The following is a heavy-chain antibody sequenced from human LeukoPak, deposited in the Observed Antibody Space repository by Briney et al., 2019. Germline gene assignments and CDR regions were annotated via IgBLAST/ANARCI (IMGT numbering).Heavy chain of an antibody. CDR1: QFSFNSYK. CDR2: ISSSSDSI. Sequence: GGSLRLSCAASQFSFNSYKMVWVRQAPGKGLEWVSSISSSSDSISYADSVKGRFTISRDNSKNTLYLQMNSLRAEDTAVYYCARGLRGGSYYYFDYWGQGTLVTVSS. V-gene: IGHV3-21*01. D-gene: IGHD1-26*01. J-gene: IGHJ4*02. CDR3: ARGLRGGSYYYFDY.